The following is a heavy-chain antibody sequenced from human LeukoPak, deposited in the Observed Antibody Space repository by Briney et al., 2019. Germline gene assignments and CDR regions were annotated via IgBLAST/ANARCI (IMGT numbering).Heavy chain of an antibody. D-gene: IGHD3-3*01. Sequence: GGSLRLSCAASGFTFSSYSMNWVRQTPGKGLEWVSYISPITSTKYYADSVEGRFTISRGDARNSLSLQMDSLRAEDTAVYYCARESDKHYDFWSGYLALDYWGQGTLVTVSS. CDR2: ISPITSTK. J-gene: IGHJ4*02. CDR1: GFTFSSYS. V-gene: IGHV3-48*04. CDR3: ARESDKHYDFWSGYLALDY.